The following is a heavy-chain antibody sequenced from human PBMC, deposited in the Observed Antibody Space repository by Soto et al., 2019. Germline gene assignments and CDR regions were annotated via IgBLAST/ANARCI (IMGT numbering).Heavy chain of an antibody. D-gene: IGHD1-20*01. CDR3: AKDGLRITDYFDY. CDR1: GFTFSSYA. V-gene: IGHV3-23*01. J-gene: IGHJ4*02. CDR2: ISGSGGST. Sequence: GGSLRLSCAASGFTFSSYAMSWVRQAPGKGLEWVSAISGSGGSTYYADSMKGRFTISRDNSKNTLYLQMNSLRAEDTAVYYCAKDGLRITDYFDYWGQGTLVTVSS.